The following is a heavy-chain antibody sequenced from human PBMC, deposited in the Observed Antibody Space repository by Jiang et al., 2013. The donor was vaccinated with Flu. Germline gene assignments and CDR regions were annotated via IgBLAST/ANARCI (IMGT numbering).Heavy chain of an antibody. J-gene: IGHJ4*02. Sequence: EWIGEINHSGSTNYNPSLKSRVTISVDTSKNQFSLKLSSVTAADTAVYYCARGGSSRAARAINYWGQGTLVTVSS. D-gene: IGHD6-13*01. CDR2: INHSGST. CDR3: ARGGSSRAARAINY. V-gene: IGHV4-34*01.